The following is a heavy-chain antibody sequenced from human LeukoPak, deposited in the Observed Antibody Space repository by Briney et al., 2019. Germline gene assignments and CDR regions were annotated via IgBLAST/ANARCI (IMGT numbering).Heavy chain of an antibody. CDR2: IKQDGSEK. D-gene: IGHD3-10*02. V-gene: IGHV3-7*01. Sequence: PGGSLRLSCAASGFTFDDYGMSWVRQAPGKGLEWVANIKQDGSEKYYVGSVKGRFTISRDNAKNSLYLQMNSLRAEDTAVYYCAELGITMIGGVWGKGTTVTISS. CDR3: AELGITMIGGV. CDR1: GFTFDDYG. J-gene: IGHJ6*04.